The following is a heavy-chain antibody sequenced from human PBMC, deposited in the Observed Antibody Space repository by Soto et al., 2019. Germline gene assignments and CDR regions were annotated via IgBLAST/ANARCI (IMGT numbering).Heavy chain of an antibody. CDR3: ARDLSSGYYYGPTGYFQH. CDR2: INAGNGNT. Sequence: GASVKVSCKASGYTFTSYAMHWVRQAPGQRLEWMGWINAGNGNTKYSQKFQGRVTITRDTSASTAYMELSSLRSEDTAVYYCARDLSSGYYYGPTGYFQHWGQGTLVTVSS. J-gene: IGHJ1*01. D-gene: IGHD3-22*01. V-gene: IGHV1-3*01. CDR1: GYTFTSYA.